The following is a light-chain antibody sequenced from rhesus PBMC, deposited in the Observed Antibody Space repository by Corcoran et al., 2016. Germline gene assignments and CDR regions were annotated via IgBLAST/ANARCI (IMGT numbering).Light chain of an antibody. CDR2: KAS. CDR1: QGISSW. J-gene: IGKJ3*01. V-gene: IGKV1-21*01. CDR3: QQYNSAPPT. Sequence: DIQMTQSPSSLSASVGDRVTITCRASQGISSWLAWYQPKPGKAPNLLIYKASSLHSGVPSRFSGSGSGTDFTPTISSLQPEDVATYDCQQYNSAPPTFGPGTNLDIK.